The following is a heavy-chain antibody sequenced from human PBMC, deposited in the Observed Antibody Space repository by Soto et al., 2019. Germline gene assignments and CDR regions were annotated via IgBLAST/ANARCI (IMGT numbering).Heavy chain of an antibody. V-gene: IGHV1-69*08. CDR1: GGTFSSYT. CDR2: IIPILGIA. CDR3: ARDRSTATTREYNWFDP. J-gene: IGHJ5*02. Sequence: QVQLVQSGAEVKKPGSSVKVSCKASGGTFSSYTISWVRQAPGQGLEWMGRIIPILGIANYVQKLQGRVTITADKSTRTAYMELSRLRCEDTAVYYCARDRSTATTREYNWFDPWGEGTLVTVSS. D-gene: IGHD4-17*01.